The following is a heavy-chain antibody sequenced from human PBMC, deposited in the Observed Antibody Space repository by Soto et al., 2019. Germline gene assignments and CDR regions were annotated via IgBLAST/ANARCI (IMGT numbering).Heavy chain of an antibody. Sequence: QVQLQESGPGLVKPSETLSLTCTVSGGSVSSGSYYWSWIRQPPGKGLEWIGYIYYSGSTNYNPSLKSRVTISVDTSKDQFSLKLRSVTAADTAVYYCARDSDGDYDALDYWGQGTLVTVSS. CDR3: ARDSDGDYDALDY. J-gene: IGHJ4*02. V-gene: IGHV4-61*01. CDR2: IYYSGST. CDR1: GGSVSSGSYY. D-gene: IGHD4-17*01.